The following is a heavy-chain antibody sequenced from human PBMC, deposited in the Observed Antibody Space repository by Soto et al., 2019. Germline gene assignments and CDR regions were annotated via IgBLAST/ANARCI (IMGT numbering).Heavy chain of an antibody. Sequence: GESLKIPCKGSGYNFSKYWIAWVRHMPGKGLEWMGIIYPDDSDTRYSPSFQGQVTISADKSISNAYLQWSSLKASDTAMYYCTRHGRDYYDGSGLGESGFDPWAQGPLVTV. CDR3: TRHGRDYYDGSGLGESGFDP. D-gene: IGHD3-22*01. CDR2: IYPDDSDT. CDR1: GYNFSKYW. J-gene: IGHJ5*02. V-gene: IGHV5-51*01.